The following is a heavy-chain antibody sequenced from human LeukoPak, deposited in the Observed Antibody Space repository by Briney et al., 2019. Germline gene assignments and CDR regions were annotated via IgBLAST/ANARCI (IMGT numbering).Heavy chain of an antibody. CDR2: IYYSGST. CDR1: GGSISSGVYY. CDR3: ARGYCSGGSCYSWYFDL. J-gene: IGHJ2*01. V-gene: IGHV4-30-4*01. Sequence: SQTLSLTCTVSGGSISSGVYYWSWIRQPPGKGLEWIGYIYYSGSTYYNPSLKSRVTISVDTSKNQFSLKLSSVTAADTAVYYCARGYCSGGSCYSWYFDLWGRGTLVTVSS. D-gene: IGHD2-15*01.